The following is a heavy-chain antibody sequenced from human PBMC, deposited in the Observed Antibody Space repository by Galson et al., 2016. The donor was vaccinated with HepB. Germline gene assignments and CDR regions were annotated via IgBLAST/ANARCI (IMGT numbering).Heavy chain of an antibody. V-gene: IGHV3-74*03. CDR1: GFTFSSYW. CDR2: INSAGRTT. CDR3: ARGEYDYGEYGRGGGVDV. D-gene: IGHD4-17*01. Sequence: SLRLSCAASGFTFSSYWMEWVRQAPGEGLVWVSRINSAGRTTTYAASVKGRFSISRDNAKHTLYLQMNSLRTEDTAVYYCARGEYDYGEYGRGGGVDVWGQGTTVTVFS. J-gene: IGHJ6*02.